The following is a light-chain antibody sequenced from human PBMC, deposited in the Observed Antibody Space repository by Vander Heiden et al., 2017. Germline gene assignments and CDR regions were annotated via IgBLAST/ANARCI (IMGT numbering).Light chain of an antibody. J-gene: IGKJ1*01. CDR2: LGS. CDR3: MQALQTPPWT. Sequence: DIVMTQSPLFLPVTPGEPASISCRSSQSLVHSNGDNYLDWYLQKPGQSPQLLIYLGSNRASGVPDRFSGSGSGTDFTLKISRVEAEDVGVYYCMQALQTPPWTFGQGTKVEIK. CDR1: QSLVHSNGDNY. V-gene: IGKV2-28*01.